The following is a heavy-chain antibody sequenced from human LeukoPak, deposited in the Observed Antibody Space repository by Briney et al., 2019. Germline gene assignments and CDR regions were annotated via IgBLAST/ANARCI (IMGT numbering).Heavy chain of an antibody. V-gene: IGHV4-59*01. CDR3: ARVSYYDILTGYYIRAFDI. CDR2: IYYSGST. Sequence: NPSETLSLTCTVSGGSISSYYWSWIRQPPGKGLEWIGYIYYSGSTNYNPSLKSRVTISVDTSKNQFYLKLSSVTAADTAVYYCARVSYYDILTGYYIRAFDIWGQGTMVTVSS. D-gene: IGHD3-9*01. J-gene: IGHJ3*02. CDR1: GGSISSYY.